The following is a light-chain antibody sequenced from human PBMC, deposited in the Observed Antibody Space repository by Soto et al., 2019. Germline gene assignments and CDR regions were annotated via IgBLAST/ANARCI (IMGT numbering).Light chain of an antibody. CDR2: DVS. CDR3: QQSFTTPLT. Sequence: DIQMTQSPSSLSAYVGDRVIITCRASQSVSRYLNWYQQKPGQAPKLLVDDVSRLKSGVPSRFSGSGSGTDFTLTISSLQREDFATYYCQQSFTTPLTFGGGNRLEIK. J-gene: IGKJ4*01. CDR1: QSVSRY. V-gene: IGKV1-39*01.